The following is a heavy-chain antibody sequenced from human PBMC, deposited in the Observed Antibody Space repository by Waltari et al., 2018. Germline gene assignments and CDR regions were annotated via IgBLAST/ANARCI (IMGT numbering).Heavy chain of an antibody. V-gene: IGHV1-2*02. CDR2: INPNSGGT. CDR3: ARQNRIVGATVRWYFDL. J-gene: IGHJ2*01. CDR1: GYTFTGYY. Sequence: QVQLVQSGAEVKKPGASVKVSCKASGYTFTGYYMHWVRQAPGQGLEWMGWINPNSGGTNDAQKFQGRVTMTRDTSISTAYMELSRLRSDDTAVYYCARQNRIVGATVRWYFDLWGRGTLVTVSS. D-gene: IGHD1-26*01.